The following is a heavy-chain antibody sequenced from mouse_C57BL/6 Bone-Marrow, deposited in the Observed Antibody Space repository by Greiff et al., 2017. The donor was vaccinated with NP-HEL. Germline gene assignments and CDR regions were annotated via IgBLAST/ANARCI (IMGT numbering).Heavy chain of an antibody. D-gene: IGHD2-2*01. CDR1: GYSFTDYH. CDR3: ERSWVDGYDCMDY. J-gene: IGHJ2*01. V-gene: IGHV1-39*01. Sequence: EVQLQQSGPELVKPGASVKISCKASGYSFTDYHMNWVTQSNGTSLEWIGVINPNYGTTSYNQKFKGKATLTVDQSSSTAYMQLNSLTSEDSAVYYCERSWVDGYDCMDYWGQGTTLTVSS. CDR2: INPNYGTT.